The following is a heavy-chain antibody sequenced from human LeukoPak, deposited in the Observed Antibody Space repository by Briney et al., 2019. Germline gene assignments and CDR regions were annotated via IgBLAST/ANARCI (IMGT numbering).Heavy chain of an antibody. Sequence: PGGSLRLSCAASGFTFSSYALGWVRQAPGKGLEWVSDMSGSGRSTSYADSVKGRFTISRDNSKNTLYLQMNCLRAEDTAVYYCAKHSSGWYGDAFDIWGQGTMVTVSS. J-gene: IGHJ3*02. CDR1: GFTFSSYA. V-gene: IGHV3-23*01. CDR3: AKHSSGWYGDAFDI. D-gene: IGHD6-19*01. CDR2: MSGSGRST.